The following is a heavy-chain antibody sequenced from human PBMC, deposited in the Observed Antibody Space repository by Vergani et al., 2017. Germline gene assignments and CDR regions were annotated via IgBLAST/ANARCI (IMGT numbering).Heavy chain of an antibody. Sequence: QVQLQESGPGLVKPSETLSLTCAVSAYSISSDYYWGWIRQPPGRGLEWIGSIYHSGSTYYNPSLKSRVTISVDTSKNQFSLKLSSVTAADTAVYYCARHPIVVVVAATPGADYWGQGTLVTVSS. D-gene: IGHD2-15*01. J-gene: IGHJ4*02. CDR1: AYSISSDYY. V-gene: IGHV4-38-2*01. CDR3: ARHPIVVVVAATPGADY. CDR2: IYHSGST.